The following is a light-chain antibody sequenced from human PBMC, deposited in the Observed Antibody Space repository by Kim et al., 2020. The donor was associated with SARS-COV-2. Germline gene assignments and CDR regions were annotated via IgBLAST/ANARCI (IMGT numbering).Light chain of an antibody. Sequence: SGGDRVTITCRASQGITNDLGWYKQKPGKAPQLLIYATSTLQSGVPSRFSGSGFGTDFTLTISSLQPEDSATYYCLQDYRYPLTFGGGTKVDIK. J-gene: IGKJ4*01. CDR1: QGITND. V-gene: IGKV1-6*01. CDR2: ATS. CDR3: LQDYRYPLT.